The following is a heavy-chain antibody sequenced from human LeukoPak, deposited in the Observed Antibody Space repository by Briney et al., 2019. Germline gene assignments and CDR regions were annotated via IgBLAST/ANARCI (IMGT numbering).Heavy chain of an antibody. D-gene: IGHD2-15*01. CDR2: IYSGGKT. J-gene: IGHJ3*02. V-gene: IGHV3-53*01. CDR1: GFTVSSDY. CDR3: ASGWWYAFDI. Sequence: GSLRLSCAASGFTVSSDYMSWVRQAPGKGLEWVSVIYSGGKTNYADSVKGRFTISRDNAKNSLYLQMNSLRAEDTAVYYCASGWWYAFDIWGQGTMVTVSS.